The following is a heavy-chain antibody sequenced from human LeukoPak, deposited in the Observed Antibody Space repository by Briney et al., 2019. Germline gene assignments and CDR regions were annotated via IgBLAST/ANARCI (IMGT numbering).Heavy chain of an antibody. CDR3: ARPITMIVALDAFDI. J-gene: IGHJ3*02. D-gene: IGHD3-22*01. Sequence: PGRSLRLSCAASGFTFDDYAMHWVRQAPGKGLEWVSGISWNSGTIGYADSVKGRFTISRDNAKNSLYLQMNSLRAEDTALYYCARPITMIVALDAFDIWGQGTMVTVSS. CDR1: GFTFDDYA. CDR2: ISWNSGTI. V-gene: IGHV3-9*01.